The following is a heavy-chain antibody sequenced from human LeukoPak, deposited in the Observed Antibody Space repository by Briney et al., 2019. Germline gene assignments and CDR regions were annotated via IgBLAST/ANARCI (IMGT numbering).Heavy chain of an antibody. Sequence: SVKVSCKASGGTFSSYVISWVRQAPGQGLEWMGRIIPILGIANYAQKFQGRVTITADKSTSTAYMELSSLRSEDTAVYYCARHYDSSRNRFDPWGQGTLVTVSS. D-gene: IGHD3-22*01. CDR2: IIPILGIA. V-gene: IGHV1-69*04. CDR1: GGTFSSYV. CDR3: ARHYDSSRNRFDP. J-gene: IGHJ5*02.